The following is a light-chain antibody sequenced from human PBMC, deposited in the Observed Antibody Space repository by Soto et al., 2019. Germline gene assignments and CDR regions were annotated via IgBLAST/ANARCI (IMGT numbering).Light chain of an antibody. Sequence: EIVMPQSLVTMSVFPWESATLSCRASQSVGATVAWYHQRPGQAPRLLISGASTRATGVPARVSASGSGTAFTLTIPSLQSEEFAVYYCQQYNNWPITFGQGTRLEIK. J-gene: IGKJ5*01. CDR3: QQYNNWPIT. CDR2: GAS. CDR1: QSVGAT. V-gene: IGKV3-15*01.